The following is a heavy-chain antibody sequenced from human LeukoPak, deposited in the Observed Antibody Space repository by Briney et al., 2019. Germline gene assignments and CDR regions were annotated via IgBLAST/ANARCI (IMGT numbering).Heavy chain of an antibody. CDR3: ARARRITMIVVGAFDI. V-gene: IGHV4-31*03. CDR1: GGSISSGGYY. D-gene: IGHD3-22*01. Sequence: SETLSLTCTVSGGSISSGGYYWSWIRQHPGKGLEWIGYIYYSGSTYYNPSLESRVTISVDTSKNQFSLKLSSVTAADTAVYYCARARRITMIVVGAFDIWGQGTMVTVSS. J-gene: IGHJ3*02. CDR2: IYYSGST.